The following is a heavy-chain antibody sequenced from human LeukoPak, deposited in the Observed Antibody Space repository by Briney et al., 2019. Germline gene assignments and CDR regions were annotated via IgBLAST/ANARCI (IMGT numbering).Heavy chain of an antibody. V-gene: IGHV4-4*07. J-gene: IGHJ5*02. CDR3: ARVSCSSTSCYTAWFDP. Sequence: SETLSLTCTVSGGSISSYYWSWIRQPAGKGLEWIGRIYTSGSTNYNPSLKSRVTMSVDTSKNQFSLKLSSVTAADTAVYYCARVSCSSTSCYTAWFDPWGQGTLVTVSS. CDR1: GGSISSYY. D-gene: IGHD2-2*02. CDR2: IYTSGST.